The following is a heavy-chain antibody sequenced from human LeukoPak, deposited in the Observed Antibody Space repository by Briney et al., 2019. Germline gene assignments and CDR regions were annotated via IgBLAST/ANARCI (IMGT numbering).Heavy chain of an antibody. V-gene: IGHV4-59*01. Sequence: SETLSLTCTVSGGSISSYYWSWIRQPPGKGLEWIGYIYYSGSTNYNPSLKSRVTISVDTSKNQFSLKLSSVTAADTAVYYCARDIAVASYWYFDLWGRGTLVTVSS. CDR2: IYYSGST. CDR1: GGSISSYY. D-gene: IGHD6-19*01. J-gene: IGHJ2*01. CDR3: ARDIAVASYWYFDL.